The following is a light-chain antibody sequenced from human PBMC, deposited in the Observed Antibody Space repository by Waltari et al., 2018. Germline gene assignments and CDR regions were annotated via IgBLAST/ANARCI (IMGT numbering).Light chain of an antibody. V-gene: IGLV4-69*01. Sequence: QLVLTQSPSAPASLAASVKPTCTLSSGHSSNVIAWHQQQPEKGPRYLMKVNSDGSHSKGDEIPDRFSGSSSGAERYLTISSVQSEDEADYYCQTGGHGTWVFGGGTKLTVL. CDR3: QTGGHGTWV. CDR2: VNSDGSH. J-gene: IGLJ3*02. CDR1: SGHSSNV.